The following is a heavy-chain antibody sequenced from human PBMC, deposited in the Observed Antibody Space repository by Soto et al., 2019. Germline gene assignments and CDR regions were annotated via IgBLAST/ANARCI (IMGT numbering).Heavy chain of an antibody. V-gene: IGHV3-23*05. CDR2: ITSSGNGT. J-gene: IGHJ3*01. D-gene: IGHD3-10*01. CDR1: GFTFSNYA. Sequence: EVRLLESGGGLVQPGGSLRLSCAASGFTFSNYAMSWVRQAPGKGPEWVSFITSSGNGTYYADSVKGRFTSSRDNSKNTLYVQMNNLRAEDTAIYYWAKRFFGSGSPPGAFDVWGQGTMVTVSS. CDR3: AKRFFGSGSPPGAFDV.